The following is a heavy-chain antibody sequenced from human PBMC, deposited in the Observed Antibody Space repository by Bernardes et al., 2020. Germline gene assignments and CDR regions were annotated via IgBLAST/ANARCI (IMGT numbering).Heavy chain of an antibody. CDR3: ARDGTVVTPPSYYYYYGMDV. J-gene: IGHJ6*02. Sequence: GGSLRLSCAASGFTFSSYSMNWVRQAPGKGLEWVSSISSSSSYIYYADSVKGRFTISRDNAKNSLYLQMNSLRAEDTAVYYCARDGTVVTPPSYYYYYGMDVWGQGTTVTVSS. CDR2: ISSSSSYI. D-gene: IGHD2-21*02. V-gene: IGHV3-21*01. CDR1: GFTFSSYS.